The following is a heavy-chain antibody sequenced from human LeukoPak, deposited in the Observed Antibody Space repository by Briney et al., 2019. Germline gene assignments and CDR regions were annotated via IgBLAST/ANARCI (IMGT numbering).Heavy chain of an antibody. D-gene: IGHD3-10*01. CDR2: ISSSSSTV. CDR3: ASTRGMPGTTRGYFDY. J-gene: IGHJ4*02. CDR1: GFTFSSYS. Sequence: GGSLRLSCAASGFTFSSYSMNWVRQAPGKGLEWVSYISSSSSTVYYADSVKGRFTISRDNAKNSLYLQMNSLRAEDTAVYYCASTRGMPGTTRGYFDYWGQGTLVTVSS. V-gene: IGHV3-48*01.